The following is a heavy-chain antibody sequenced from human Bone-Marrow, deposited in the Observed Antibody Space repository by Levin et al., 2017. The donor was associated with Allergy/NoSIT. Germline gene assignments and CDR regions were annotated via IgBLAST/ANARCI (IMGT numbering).Heavy chain of an antibody. CDR1: GFTFSDYA. J-gene: IGHJ6*01. CDR3: ARTPGHYAQSGTQWFYYYYGLDV. Sequence: QAGESLKISCAASGFTFSDYAMSWVRQAPGKGLDWVSLISNSGRSSDYADSVKGRVTVSRDNSKNTVYLHMNSLRVEDTAIYYCARTPGHYAQSGTQWFYYYYGLDVWGQGTTVTISS. V-gene: IGHV3-23*01. D-gene: IGHD3-10*01. CDR2: ISNSGRSS.